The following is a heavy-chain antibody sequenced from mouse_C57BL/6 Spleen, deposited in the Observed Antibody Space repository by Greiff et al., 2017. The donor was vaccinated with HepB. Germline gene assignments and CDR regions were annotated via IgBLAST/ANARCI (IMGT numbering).Heavy chain of an antibody. V-gene: IGHV3-6*01. CDR1: GYSITSGYY. D-gene: IGHD4-1*01. J-gene: IGHJ3*01. CDR2: ISYDGSN. CDR3: ARGELWFAY. Sequence: EVKLKESGPGLVKPSQSLSLTCSVTGYSITSGYYWNWIRQFPGNKLEWMGYISYDGSNNYNPSLKNRISITRDTSKNQFFLKLNSVTTEDTATYYCARGELWFAYWGQGTLVTVSA.